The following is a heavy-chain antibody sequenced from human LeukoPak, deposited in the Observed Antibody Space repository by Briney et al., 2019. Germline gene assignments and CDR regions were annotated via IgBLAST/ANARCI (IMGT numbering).Heavy chain of an antibody. J-gene: IGHJ4*02. Sequence: ASVKVSCKVSGYTLTKLSMHWVRQAPGKGLEWMGGFDLEDGETIYAQKLQGRVTMTTDTSTSTAYMELRSLRSDDTAVYYCARDTRAAATDYWGQGTLVTVSS. V-gene: IGHV1-24*01. CDR1: GYTLTKLS. CDR3: ARDTRAAATDY. D-gene: IGHD6-13*01. CDR2: FDLEDGET.